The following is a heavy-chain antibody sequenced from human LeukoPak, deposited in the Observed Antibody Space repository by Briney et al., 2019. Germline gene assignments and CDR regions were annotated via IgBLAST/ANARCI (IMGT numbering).Heavy chain of an antibody. J-gene: IGHJ3*02. D-gene: IGHD3-10*01. CDR3: ARVVRYYGSGSYGDAFDI. CDR1: GGSISSYY. Sequence: SKTLSLTCTVSGGSISSYYWSWIRQPAGRGLEWIGRFYTSGSTNYNPSLKSRVTMSVDTSKNQFSLKLSSVTAADTAVYYCARVVRYYGSGSYGDAFDIWGQGTMVTVSS. V-gene: IGHV4-4*07. CDR2: FYTSGST.